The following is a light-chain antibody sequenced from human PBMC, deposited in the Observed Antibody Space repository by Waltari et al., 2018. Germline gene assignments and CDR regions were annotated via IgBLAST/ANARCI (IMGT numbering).Light chain of an antibody. V-gene: IGKV1-5*03. CDR1: PRISRS. Sequence: DIQMTQSPSTLSASIGDRVTITCRASPRISRSLAWYHQNPGQAPKLLIYKASTLESGVPSRFSGSGSGTEFTLTISSLQPGDFATYYCQQYNSFSRTFGQGTKVDIK. CDR2: KAS. CDR3: QQYNSFSRT. J-gene: IGKJ1*01.